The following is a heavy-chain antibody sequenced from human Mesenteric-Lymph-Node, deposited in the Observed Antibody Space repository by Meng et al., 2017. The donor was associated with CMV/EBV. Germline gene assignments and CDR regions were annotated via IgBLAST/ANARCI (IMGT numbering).Heavy chain of an antibody. J-gene: IGHJ1*01. CDR1: GFTFTNAW. Sequence: GESLKISCAASGFTFTNAWMSWVRQAPGKGLEWVGRIKSKTDGETRDYAAPVKGRFIISRDDSKNTLYLQMDSLKTEDTAVYYCVVHIFGVSTWGQGTLVTVSS. CDR2: IKSKTDGETR. V-gene: IGHV3-15*01. D-gene: IGHD3-3*01. CDR3: VVHIFGVST.